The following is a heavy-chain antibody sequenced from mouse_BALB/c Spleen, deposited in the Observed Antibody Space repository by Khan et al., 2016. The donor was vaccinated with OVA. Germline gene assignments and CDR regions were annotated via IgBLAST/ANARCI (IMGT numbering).Heavy chain of an antibody. J-gene: IGHJ3*01. Sequence: VQLKQSGPGLVKPSQSLSLTCSVTGYSLTSGYYWSWIRQFPGNRLEWMGYISYDGSNNYNPSLKNRISITRDTSKKQFFLKLNSVTTEDTATYYCASKSYGKGAYWGQGTLVTVSA. CDR2: ISYDGSN. V-gene: IGHV3-6*02. CDR3: ASKSYGKGAY. CDR1: GYSLTSGYY. D-gene: IGHD2-1*01.